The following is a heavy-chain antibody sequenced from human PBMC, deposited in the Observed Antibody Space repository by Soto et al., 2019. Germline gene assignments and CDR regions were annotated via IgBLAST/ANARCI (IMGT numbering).Heavy chain of an antibody. J-gene: IGHJ5*02. V-gene: IGHV3-30*18. CDR2: ISYDGSNK. D-gene: IGHD2-15*01. Sequence: PGGSLRLSCAASGFTFSSYGMHWVRQAPGKGLEWVAVISYDGSNKYYADSVKGRFTISRDNSKNTLYLQMNSLRAEDTAVYYCEKAPRGSCYFAWFDPWGQGTLVTVYS. CDR3: EKAPRGSCYFAWFDP. CDR1: GFTFSSYG.